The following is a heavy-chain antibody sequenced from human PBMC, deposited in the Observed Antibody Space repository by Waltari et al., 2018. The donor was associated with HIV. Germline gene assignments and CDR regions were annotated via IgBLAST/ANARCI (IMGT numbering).Heavy chain of an antibody. Sequence: QVQLVESGGTVVQPGRSLRLSCAASGFAFSGFGMHWVRQSPGKGLEWVAMIWFDGSTQYYADSMKGRFTISRDNSRNTLYLQMASLRGEDTAVYYCARDNYSGYPDYWGQGSLVVVSS. V-gene: IGHV3-33*01. CDR3: ARDNYSGYPDY. CDR2: IWFDGSTQ. J-gene: IGHJ4*02. CDR1: GFAFSGFG. D-gene: IGHD3-22*01.